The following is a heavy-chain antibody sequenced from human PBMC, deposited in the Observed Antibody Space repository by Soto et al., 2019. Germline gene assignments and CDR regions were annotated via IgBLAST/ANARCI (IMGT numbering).Heavy chain of an antibody. CDR1: GGTFSSNA. D-gene: IGHD3-9*01. CDR3: AVTVTGSRSPLAH. Sequence: QVQLVQSGAEVKKPGSSVKVSCKASGGTFSSNAISWERQAPGQGLEWMRGIIPIYASPNYAQNFQGRVTVTADKATSTAYLELSRLKFADSAIYYCAVTVTGSRSPLAHWGRGTLVIVSS. CDR2: IIPIYASP. J-gene: IGHJ4*02. V-gene: IGHV1-69*06.